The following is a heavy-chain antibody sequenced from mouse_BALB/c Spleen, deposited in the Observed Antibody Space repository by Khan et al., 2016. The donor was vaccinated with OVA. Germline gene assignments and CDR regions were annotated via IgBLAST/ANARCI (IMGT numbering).Heavy chain of an antibody. J-gene: IGHJ3*01. CDR3: VRDGAYHRNDGWFAY. V-gene: IGHV1-4*01. CDR2: INPSNGYT. D-gene: IGHD2-14*01. Sequence: QMQLEESGAELARPGASVKMSCKASGYTFTSYTIHWIKERPGQGLEWIGYINPSNGYTNYNQRFKDKATLTTDKSSTTANLQLSSLTSDDSAVYNCVRDGAYHRNDGWFAYWGQGTLVTVSA. CDR1: GYTFTSYT.